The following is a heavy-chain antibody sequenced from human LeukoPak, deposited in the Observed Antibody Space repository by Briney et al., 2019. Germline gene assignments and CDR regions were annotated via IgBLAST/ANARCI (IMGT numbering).Heavy chain of an antibody. D-gene: IGHD3-3*01. Sequence: GGSLRLSCAASGFTFSSYGMHWVRQALGKGLEWVAFIRYDGSNKYYADSVKGRFTISRDNSKNTLYLQMNSLRAEDTAVYYCAKDESGYDFWSGYPNYNWFDPWGQGTLVTVSS. CDR3: AKDESGYDFWSGYPNYNWFDP. CDR2: IRYDGSNK. V-gene: IGHV3-30*02. J-gene: IGHJ5*02. CDR1: GFTFSSYG.